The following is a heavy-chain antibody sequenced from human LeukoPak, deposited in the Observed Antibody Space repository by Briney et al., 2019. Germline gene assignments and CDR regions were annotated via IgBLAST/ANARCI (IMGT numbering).Heavy chain of an antibody. Sequence: GGSLRLSCAASGFTFSSYLMHWVRQAPGKGLVWVSRINTSGSHTSYADSVKGRFIISRATANNTLYLQINSLRAEDAAVYCCARCSNGCYGIDVWGLGTTVTVSS. D-gene: IGHD6-19*01. V-gene: IGHV3-74*01. J-gene: IGHJ6*02. CDR3: ARCSNGCYGIDV. CDR1: GFTFSSYL. CDR2: INTSGSHT.